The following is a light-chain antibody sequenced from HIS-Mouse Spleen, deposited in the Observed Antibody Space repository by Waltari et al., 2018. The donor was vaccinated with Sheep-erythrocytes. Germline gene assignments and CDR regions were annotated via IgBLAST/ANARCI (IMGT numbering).Light chain of an antibody. Sequence: QSALTQPASVSGSPGQSITISCTGTSSDVGCYNLVSWYQQHPGKAPKLMIYEGSKRPSGVSNRFSGSKSGNTASLTISGLQAEDEADYYCCSYAGSYTLVFGGGTKLTVL. V-gene: IGLV2-23*01. J-gene: IGLJ2*01. CDR2: EGS. CDR3: CSYAGSYTLV. CDR1: SSDVGCYNL.